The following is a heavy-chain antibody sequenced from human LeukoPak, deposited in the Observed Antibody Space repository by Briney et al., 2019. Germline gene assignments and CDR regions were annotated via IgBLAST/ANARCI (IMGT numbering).Heavy chain of an antibody. V-gene: IGHV4-59*08. CDR3: ARLLPATGMAADV. Sequence: SETLSLTCSVSAGSIISYYWSWIRQPPGKGLEWIGYIYYSGSTKYNPSLKSRVTISLDTSKNQFSLRLSSVTAADTAVYYCARLLPATGMAADVWGQGTTVTVSS. D-gene: IGHD2-2*01. J-gene: IGHJ6*02. CDR2: IYYSGST. CDR1: AGSIISYY.